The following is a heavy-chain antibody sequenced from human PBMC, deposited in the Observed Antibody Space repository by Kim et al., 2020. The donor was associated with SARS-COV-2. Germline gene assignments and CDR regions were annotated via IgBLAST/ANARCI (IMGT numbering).Heavy chain of an antibody. Sequence: SETLSLTCTVSGGSISSGGYYWSWIRQHPGKGLEWIGYIYYSGSTYYNPSLKSRVTISVDTSKNQFSLKLSSVTAADTAVYYCATIPTSTVTYSSPTYGMDVWGQGTTVTVSS. J-gene: IGHJ6*02. CDR1: GGSISSGGYY. CDR2: IYYSGST. D-gene: IGHD6-13*01. CDR3: ATIPTSTVTYSSPTYGMDV. V-gene: IGHV4-31*03.